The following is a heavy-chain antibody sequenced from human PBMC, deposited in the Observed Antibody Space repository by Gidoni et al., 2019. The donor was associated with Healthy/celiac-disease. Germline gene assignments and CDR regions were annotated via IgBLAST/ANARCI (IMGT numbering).Heavy chain of an antibody. CDR2: IYWDDDK. CDR1: GFPLSTRVVG. D-gene: IGHD4-17*01. V-gene: IGHV2-5*02. Sequence: QITLKESGPTLVKPTQTLTLTCTFPGFPLSTRVVGVGWIRQPPGKALEWLALIYWDDDKRYRPSLKSRLTITKDTSKNQVVLTMTNMDPVDTATYYCAHSEFGIYGDPTFVLWGQGTLVTVSS. CDR3: AHSEFGIYGDPTFVL. J-gene: IGHJ4*02.